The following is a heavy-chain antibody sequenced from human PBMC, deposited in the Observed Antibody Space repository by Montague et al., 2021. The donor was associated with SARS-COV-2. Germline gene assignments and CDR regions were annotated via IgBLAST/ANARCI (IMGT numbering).Heavy chain of an antibody. CDR3: ARISAWYSSGWSAFDY. CDR2: IDWDDDK. CDR1: GFSLSTSVMC. V-gene: IGHV2-70*01. J-gene: IGHJ4*02. Sequence: PALVKPTQTLTLTCTFSGFSLSTSVMCVSWIRQPPGKALEWLALIDWDDDKYYSTSLKTRLTISKDTSKNQVVLTMTNMDPVDTATYYCARISAWYSSGWSAFDYWGQGTLVTVSS. D-gene: IGHD6-19*01.